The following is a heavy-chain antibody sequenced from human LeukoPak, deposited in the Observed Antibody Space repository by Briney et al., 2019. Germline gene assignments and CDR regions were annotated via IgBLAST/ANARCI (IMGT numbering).Heavy chain of an antibody. Sequence: SETLSLTCTVSGGSISSYYWSWIRQPPGKGLEWIGYIYYSGSTNYNPSLKSRVTISVDTSKNQFSLKLSSVTAADTAVYYCARRLGYGGNSAIDYWGQGTLVTVSS. CDR1: GGSISSYY. V-gene: IGHV4-59*12. CDR3: ARRLGYGGNSAIDY. D-gene: IGHD4-23*01. CDR2: IYYSGST. J-gene: IGHJ4*02.